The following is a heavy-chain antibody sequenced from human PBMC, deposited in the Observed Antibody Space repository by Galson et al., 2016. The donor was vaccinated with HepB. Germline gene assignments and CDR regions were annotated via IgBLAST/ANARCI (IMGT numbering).Heavy chain of an antibody. CDR2: ISPNSGGT. D-gene: IGHD4-11*01. CDR1: KYTFTVYY. Sequence: SVKVSCKASKYTFTVYYIHWVRQAPGQGLEWMGWISPNSGGTNYAQTFQGRVTMTRDTSITTAYMELSSLRSDDTAVYYGAREGAPGDDYSLAYWGQGTLVTVSS. J-gene: IGHJ4*02. V-gene: IGHV1-2*02. CDR3: AREGAPGDDYSLAY.